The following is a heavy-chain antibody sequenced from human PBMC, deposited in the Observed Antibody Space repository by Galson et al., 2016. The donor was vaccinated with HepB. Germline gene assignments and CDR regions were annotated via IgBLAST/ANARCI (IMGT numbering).Heavy chain of an antibody. CDR1: GVTLSKAW. CDR3: TTVGIAVAATDF. J-gene: IGHJ4*02. V-gene: IGHV3-15*05. D-gene: IGHD6-19*01. Sequence: SLRLSCAASGVTLSKAWMSWVRRAPGKGLEWVGRISSNTDGGTTYYAAPVKGRFTISRDESKNTLYLQMNSLKSEDTAVYYCTTVGIAVAATDFWGQGTPVTVSS. CDR2: ISSNTDGGTT.